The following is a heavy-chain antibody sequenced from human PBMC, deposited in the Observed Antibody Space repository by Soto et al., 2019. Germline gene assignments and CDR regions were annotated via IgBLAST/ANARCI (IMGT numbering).Heavy chain of an antibody. J-gene: IGHJ4*02. CDR1: GGSFSGYY. V-gene: IGHV4-34*01. CDR3: ARDPPGSYYDYYFDY. Sequence: KPSDTLSLTCAVYGGSFSGYYWSWIRQPPGKGLEWIGEINHSGSTNYNPSLKSRVTISVDTSKNQFSLKLSSVTATDTAVYYCARDPPGSYYDYYFDYWGQGTLVT. D-gene: IGHD1-26*01. CDR2: INHSGST.